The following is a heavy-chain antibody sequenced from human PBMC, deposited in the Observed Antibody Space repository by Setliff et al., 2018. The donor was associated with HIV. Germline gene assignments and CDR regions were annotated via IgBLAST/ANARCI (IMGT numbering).Heavy chain of an antibody. Sequence: PSETLSLTCTVSGGSISSGSYYWSWIRQPAGKGLEWIGQIHTSGSTNYNPSLESRVIILVDTSKNQFSLKVNSVTAADTAVYYCTRGSDRVIWGPWGQGTLVTVSS. J-gene: IGHJ5*02. D-gene: IGHD2-21*01. CDR2: IHTSGST. CDR1: GGSISSGSYY. CDR3: TRGSDRVIWGP. V-gene: IGHV4-61*09.